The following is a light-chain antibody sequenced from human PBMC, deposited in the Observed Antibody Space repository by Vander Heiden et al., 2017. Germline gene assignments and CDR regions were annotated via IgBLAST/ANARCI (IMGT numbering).Light chain of an antibody. CDR2: AVS. J-gene: IGLJ2*01. CDR1: ITDVGANNV. Sequence: QSALTQPASVSGSPGQSVTISCTGTITDVGANNVVTWYQQCPGTTPKLIIYAVSKRPSGVSTRFSGSKSGNTASLTISGLQPEDEADYYCNSYTRGSTLVIFGGGTKLTVL. V-gene: IGLV2-14*01. CDR3: NSYTRGSTLVI.